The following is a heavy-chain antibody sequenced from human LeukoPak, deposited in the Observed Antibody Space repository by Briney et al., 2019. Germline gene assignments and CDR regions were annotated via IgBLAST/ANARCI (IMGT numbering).Heavy chain of an antibody. CDR1: GGSISSHY. Sequence: SETLSLTCTVFGGSISSHYWSWIRQPPGKGLEWIGYVHYSGSTNYNPSLKSRVTMSVDTSKNQFSLKLSSVTAADTAVYYCARGSSWPEENWFDPWGQGTLVTVSS. D-gene: IGHD6-13*01. CDR3: ARGSSWPEENWFDP. CDR2: VHYSGST. J-gene: IGHJ5*02. V-gene: IGHV4-59*11.